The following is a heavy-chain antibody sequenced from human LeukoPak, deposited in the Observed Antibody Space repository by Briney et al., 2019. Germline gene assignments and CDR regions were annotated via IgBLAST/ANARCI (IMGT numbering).Heavy chain of an antibody. J-gene: IGHJ4*02. CDR3: AKDWEPYNWNYVGY. CDR2: IWCDGSNK. Sequence: GGSLRLSCAASGFTFSSYGMHWVRQAPGKGLEWVAVIWCDGSNKYYADSVKGRFTISRDNSKNTLYLQMNSLRAEDTAVYYCAKDWEPYNWNYVGYWGQGTLVTVSS. CDR1: GFTFSSYG. V-gene: IGHV3-33*06. D-gene: IGHD1-20*01.